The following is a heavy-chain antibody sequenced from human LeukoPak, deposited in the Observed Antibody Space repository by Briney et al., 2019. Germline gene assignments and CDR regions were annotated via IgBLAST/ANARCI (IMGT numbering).Heavy chain of an antibody. J-gene: IGHJ4*02. CDR1: GYTFTSYG. CDR3: ARDPKDNTSGYYYFDY. V-gene: IGHV1-46*01. CDR2: INPSGGRT. D-gene: IGHD3-22*01. Sequence: ASVKVSCKASGYTFTSYGITWVRQAPGLGLEWMGVINPSGGRTSYAQKFRGRVTMTRDMSTSTVYMELSSLRPEDTAVYYCARDPKDNTSGYYYFDYWGQGTLVTVSS.